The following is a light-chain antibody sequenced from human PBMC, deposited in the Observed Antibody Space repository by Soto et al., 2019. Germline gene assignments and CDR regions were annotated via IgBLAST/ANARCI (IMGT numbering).Light chain of an antibody. Sequence: DIVMTQSPDSLAVSLGERATINCKSSQNVLYSSNNKNYVAWYQQTPGQPPKLLIYWASTRESGVPDRFSGSGSGTYFTLTISSLQAEDVAVYYCQQYYSTPCTFGQGTKLEIK. V-gene: IGKV4-1*01. CDR3: QQYYSTPCT. CDR2: WAS. J-gene: IGKJ2*02. CDR1: QNVLYSSNNKNY.